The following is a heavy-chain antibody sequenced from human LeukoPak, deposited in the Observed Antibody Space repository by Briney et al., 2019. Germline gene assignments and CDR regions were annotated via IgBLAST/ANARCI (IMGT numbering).Heavy chain of an antibody. CDR2: IYTSGST. CDR1: GGSISSYY. CDR3: ARESYYGGSGPFDY. Sequence: SETLSLTCTVSGGSISSYYWSWIRQPAGKGQEWIGRIYTSGSTNYNPSLKSRVTMSVDTSKNQFSLKLSSVTAADTAVYYCARESYYGGSGPFDYWGQGTLVTVSS. J-gene: IGHJ4*02. V-gene: IGHV4-4*07. D-gene: IGHD3-10*01.